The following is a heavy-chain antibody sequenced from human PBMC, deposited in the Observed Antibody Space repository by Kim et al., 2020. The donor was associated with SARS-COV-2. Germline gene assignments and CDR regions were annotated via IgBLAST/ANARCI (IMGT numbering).Heavy chain of an antibody. V-gene: IGHV1-2*06. CDR3: ARGTFGFSSWDTRANDFDY. D-gene: IGHD6-13*01. Sequence: ASVKVSCKASGYTFTGYYMHWVRQAPGQGLEWMGRINPNSGGTNYAQKFQGRVTMTRDTSISTAYMELSRLRSDDTAVYYCARGTFGFSSWDTRANDFDYWGQGTLVTVSS. J-gene: IGHJ4*02. CDR1: GYTFTGYY. CDR2: INPNSGGT.